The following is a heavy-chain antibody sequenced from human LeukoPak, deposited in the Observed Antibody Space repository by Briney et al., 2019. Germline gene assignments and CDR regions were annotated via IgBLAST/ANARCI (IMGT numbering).Heavy chain of an antibody. D-gene: IGHD2-2*01. Sequence: SVKVSCKASGGTFSSYAISWVRQAPGQGLEWMGGIIPIFGTANYAQKFQGRVTITADESTSTAYMELSSLRSEDTAVYYCAREYCSSTSCTADFDYWGQGTLVTVSS. J-gene: IGHJ4*02. CDR1: GGTFSSYA. CDR2: IIPIFGTA. CDR3: AREYCSSTSCTADFDY. V-gene: IGHV1-69*13.